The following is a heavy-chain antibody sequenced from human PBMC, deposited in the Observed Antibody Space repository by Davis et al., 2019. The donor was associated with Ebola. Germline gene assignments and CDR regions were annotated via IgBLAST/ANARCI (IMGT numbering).Heavy chain of an antibody. D-gene: IGHD3-3*01. Sequence: PGGSLRLSCAGSGFPFSDAWMNWVRQAPGKGLEWVGRIKIKSDGGTRDYAAPVKGRFITSRDDAKNTLYLQMNSLKTEDTAVYYCTTDRFKYYDFRSGSRTSGPWGQGTLVTVSS. J-gene: IGHJ5*02. CDR3: TTDRFKYYDFRSGSRTSGP. V-gene: IGHV3-15*01. CDR1: GFPFSDAW. CDR2: IKIKSDGGTR.